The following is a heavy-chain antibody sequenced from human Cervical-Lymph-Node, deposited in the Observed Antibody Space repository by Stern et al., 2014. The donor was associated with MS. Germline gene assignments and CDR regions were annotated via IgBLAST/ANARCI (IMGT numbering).Heavy chain of an antibody. CDR3: ARGELKEGLVRGMDV. CDR1: GGTFSSYA. CDR2: IIPNVGSA. D-gene: IGHD1-26*01. J-gene: IGHJ6*02. Sequence: VQLVESGAEVKKPGSSVKVSCEASGGTFSSYAISWVRQAPGQGLEWMGGIIPNVGSANYAQKFQGRVTITADESTSTAYMELSSLRSEDTAVYYCARGELKEGLVRGMDVWGQGTTVTVSS. V-gene: IGHV1-69*01.